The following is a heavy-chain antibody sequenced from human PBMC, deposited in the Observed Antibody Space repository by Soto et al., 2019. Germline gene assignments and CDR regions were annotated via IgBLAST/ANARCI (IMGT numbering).Heavy chain of an antibody. J-gene: IGHJ6*02. CDR2: ISSSGNTI. CDR1: GVRLSGYS. V-gene: IGHV3-48*01. Sequence: PGGSLRLSCEGSGVRLSGYSVNWVRQAPGKGLEWLSFISSSGNTIYYADSVKGRFTVSRDKARNSVSLEMSSLRGDDTAVYYCARIDPYDLMDVWGQGTTVTVSS. CDR3: ARIDPYDLMDV. D-gene: IGHD3-22*01.